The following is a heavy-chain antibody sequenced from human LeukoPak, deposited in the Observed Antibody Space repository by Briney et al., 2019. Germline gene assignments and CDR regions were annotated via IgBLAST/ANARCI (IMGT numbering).Heavy chain of an antibody. J-gene: IGHJ3*01. CDR3: AAGVWGARDSFDL. CDR1: GFTFSIYW. CDR2: INQDGSEK. V-gene: IGHV3-7*01. D-gene: IGHD7-27*01. Sequence: GGSLRLSCAASGFTFSIYWMSWVRQAPGKGLEWVANINQDGSEKYYVDSVKGRFTISRDNAKNTLYLQMSSLRAQDPALYYCAAGVWGARDSFDLGGRGTMVTVSS.